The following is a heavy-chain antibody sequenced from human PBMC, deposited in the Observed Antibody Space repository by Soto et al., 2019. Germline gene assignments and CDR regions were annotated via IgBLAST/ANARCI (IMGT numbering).Heavy chain of an antibody. CDR1: GYTFSSYD. CDR3: ARAPPNWGFDY. J-gene: IGHJ4*02. CDR2: MDPNNGNT. V-gene: IGHV1-8*01. Sequence: QVQLVQSGAEVKKPGASVKVSCRASGYTFSSYDINWVRQATGQGPEWMGWMDPNNGNTGYAQKFQGRVTMTRSTSISTAYMELSSLTSDDTAVYYCARAPPNWGFDYWGRGSLVIVSS. D-gene: IGHD7-27*01.